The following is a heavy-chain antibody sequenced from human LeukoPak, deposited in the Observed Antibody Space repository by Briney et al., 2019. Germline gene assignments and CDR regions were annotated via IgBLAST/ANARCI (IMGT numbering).Heavy chain of an antibody. V-gene: IGHV3-23*01. CDR1: GFTFSSYA. CDR3: AKDPFGIAAAGPIDP. Sequence: GGSLRLSCAASGFTFSSYAMSWVRQAPGKGLEWVSAISGSGGSTYYAGSVKGRFTISRDNSKNTLYLQMNSLRAEDTAVYYCAKDPFGIAAAGPIDPWGQGTLVTVSS. D-gene: IGHD6-13*01. J-gene: IGHJ5*02. CDR2: ISGSGGST.